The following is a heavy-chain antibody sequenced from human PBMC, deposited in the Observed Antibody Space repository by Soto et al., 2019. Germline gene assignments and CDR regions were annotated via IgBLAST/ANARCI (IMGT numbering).Heavy chain of an antibody. CDR2: IWYDGSNK. D-gene: IGHD3-10*01. CDR3: ARVVGYYGSFDY. J-gene: IGHJ4*02. Sequence: GGSLRLSCAASGFTFSSYGMHWVRQAPGKGLEWVAVIWYDGSNKYYADSVKGRFTISRDNSKNTLYLQMNSLRAEDTAVYYCARVVGYYGSFDYWGQGTLVTVSS. CDR1: GFTFSSYG. V-gene: IGHV3-33*01.